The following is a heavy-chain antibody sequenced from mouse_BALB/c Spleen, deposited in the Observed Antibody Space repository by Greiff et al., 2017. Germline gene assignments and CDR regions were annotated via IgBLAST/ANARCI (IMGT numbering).Heavy chain of an antibody. V-gene: IGHV5-17*02. Sequence: EVQLVESGGGLVQPGGSRKLSCAASGFTFSSFGMHWVRQAPEKGLEWVAYISSGSSTIYYAATVKGRFTISRDNPKNTLFLQMTSLRSEDTAMYYCARRDYYPYAMDYWGQGTSVTVSS. J-gene: IGHJ4*01. CDR1: GFTFSSFG. CDR3: ARRDYYPYAMDY. CDR2: ISSGSSTI. D-gene: IGHD1-1*01.